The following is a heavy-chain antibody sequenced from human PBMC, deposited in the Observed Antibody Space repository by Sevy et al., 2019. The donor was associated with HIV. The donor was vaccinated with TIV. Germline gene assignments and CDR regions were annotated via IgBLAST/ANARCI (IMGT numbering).Heavy chain of an antibody. D-gene: IGHD6-13*01. Sequence: SETLSLTCAVYGGSFSGYYWSWIRQPPGKGLEWIGEINHSGSTNYNPSLKSRVTISVDTSKNQFSRKLSSVTAADTVGYYWASRDRAIAAAGRTGRSAQTDYWGQGTLVTVSS. CDR1: GGSFSGYY. CDR2: INHSGST. CDR3: ASRDRAIAAAGRTGRSAQTDY. V-gene: IGHV4-34*01. J-gene: IGHJ4*02.